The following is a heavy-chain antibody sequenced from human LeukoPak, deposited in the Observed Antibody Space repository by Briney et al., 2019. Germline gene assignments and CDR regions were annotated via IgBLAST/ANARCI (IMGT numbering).Heavy chain of an antibody. CDR2: ITTNGRST. J-gene: IGHJ4*02. D-gene: IGHD4/OR15-4a*01. V-gene: IGHV3-64D*06. Sequence: GGSLRLSCSASGFTFSTSAMHWVRQAPGKGPQFVSAITTNGRSTYYADSVKGRFTISRDNSKSTLDLQMSSLRAEDTAVYYCVRDLTWGQGTLVTVSS. CDR1: GFTFSTSA. CDR3: VRDLT.